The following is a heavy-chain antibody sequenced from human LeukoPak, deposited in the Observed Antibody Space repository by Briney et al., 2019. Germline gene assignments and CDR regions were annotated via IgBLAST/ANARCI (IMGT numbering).Heavy chain of an antibody. Sequence: GGSLRLSCAASGFTFDDYALHWVRQAPGKGLEWVSLISWDGGSTYYADSVKGRFTISRDNSKNSLYLQMNSLRAEDTALYYCARTKRVVYDYWGQGTLVTVSS. CDR2: ISWDGGST. CDR1: GFTFDDYA. V-gene: IGHV3-43D*03. D-gene: IGHD2-8*02. CDR3: ARTKRVVYDY. J-gene: IGHJ4*02.